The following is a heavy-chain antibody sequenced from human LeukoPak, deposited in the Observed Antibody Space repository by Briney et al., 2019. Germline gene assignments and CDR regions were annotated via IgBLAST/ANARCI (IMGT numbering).Heavy chain of an antibody. D-gene: IGHD1-20*01. CDR1: GFTFSSYS. CDR2: ISTSSTYI. Sequence: KPGGSLRLSCAASGFTFSSYSMNWVRQAPGKGLEWVSSISTSSTYIYYADSVKGRFTISRDNAKNSLYLQMNSLRAEDTAVYYCARDPPFIIGTTFFDYWGQRTLVTVSS. CDR3: ARDPPFIIGTTFFDY. V-gene: IGHV3-21*01. J-gene: IGHJ4*02.